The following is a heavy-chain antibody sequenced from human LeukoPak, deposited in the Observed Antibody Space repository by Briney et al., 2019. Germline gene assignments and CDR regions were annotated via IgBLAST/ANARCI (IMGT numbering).Heavy chain of an antibody. V-gene: IGHV1-2*02. CDR2: INPNTGDT. J-gene: IGHJ6*01. CDR3: ARAAEDAAAGSSGGYDYGLDV. Sequence: ASAKVSCKASGYTIMGHYMHWVRQAPGQGLEWMGWINPNTGDTKSAPRFQGRVTMTRDTSINTAYMELTKLTSDDSAVYFCARAAEDAAAGSSGGYDYGLDVWGQGATVTVSS. D-gene: IGHD6-13*01. CDR1: GYTIMGHY.